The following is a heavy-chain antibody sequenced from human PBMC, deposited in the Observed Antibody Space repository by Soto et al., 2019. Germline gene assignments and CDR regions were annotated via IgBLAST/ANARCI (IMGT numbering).Heavy chain of an antibody. D-gene: IGHD3-16*01. J-gene: IGHJ6*02. CDR1: GFTFSSYG. CDR3: AKGRYGQLYLEDYGMDV. CDR2: ISYDGSNK. V-gene: IGHV3-30*18. Sequence: QVQLVESGGGVVQPGTSLRLSCVASGFTFSSYGIHWVRQAPGRGLEWVAVISYDGSNKYYADSVKGRFTISRDNFKNTLYLQMNSLRAEDTAVYYCAKGRYGQLYLEDYGMDVWGQGTTVTVSS.